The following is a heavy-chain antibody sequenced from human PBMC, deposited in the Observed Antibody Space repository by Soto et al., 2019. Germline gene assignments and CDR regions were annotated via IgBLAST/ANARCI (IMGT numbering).Heavy chain of an antibody. D-gene: IGHD2-2*01. V-gene: IGHV4-59*02. CDR3: ARAADSDWYFDL. CDR1: GGSVSGYY. J-gene: IGHJ2*01. Sequence: QVQLQESGPGLVKPSETLSLTCTVSGGSVSGYYWSWIRQPPGKGLEWIGYIYYSGSTYYNPSLKSRVTISVDTSKNQFSLKLSSVTAADTAVYYCARAADSDWYFDLWGRGTLVTVSS. CDR2: IYYSGST.